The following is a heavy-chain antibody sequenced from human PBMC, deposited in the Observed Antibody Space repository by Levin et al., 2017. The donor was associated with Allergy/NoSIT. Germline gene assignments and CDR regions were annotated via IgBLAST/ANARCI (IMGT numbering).Heavy chain of an antibody. CDR1: GGSFSGYY. CDR2: INHSGST. CDR3: AMIAVAGRDILFDY. V-gene: IGHV4-34*01. J-gene: IGHJ4*02. Sequence: PSETLSLTCAVYGGSFSGYYWSWIRQPPGKGLEWIGEINHSGSTNYNPSLKSRVTISVDTSKNQFSLKLSSVTAADTAVYYCAMIAVAGRDILFDYWGQGTLVTVSS. D-gene: IGHD6-19*01.